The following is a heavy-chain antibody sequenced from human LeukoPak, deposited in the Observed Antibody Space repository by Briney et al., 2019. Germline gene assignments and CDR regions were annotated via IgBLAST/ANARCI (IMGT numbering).Heavy chain of an antibody. CDR3: VTDRYSDSAFGD. V-gene: IGHV3-74*01. J-gene: IGHJ4*02. CDR1: GITVSTFW. Sequence: GGSLRLSCAASGITVSTFWMHWVRQAPGEGLVWVSRINTDGSVTNYADSVEGRFTISRDNAKNMLHLQMNDLRAEDTAVYYCVTDRYSDSAFGDWGQGTLVTVSS. CDR2: INTDGSVT. D-gene: IGHD1-26*01.